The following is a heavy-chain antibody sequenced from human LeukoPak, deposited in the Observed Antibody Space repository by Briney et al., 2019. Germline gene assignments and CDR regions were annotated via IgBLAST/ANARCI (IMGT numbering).Heavy chain of an antibody. J-gene: IGHJ4*02. CDR3: ARDSTSFGEYDY. V-gene: IGHV3-30-3*01. CDR2: ISYDGSNK. Sequence: PGGSLRLSCAASGFTFSSYAMHWVRRAPGKGLEWVAVISYDGSNKYYADSVKGRFTISRDNSKNTLYLQMNSLRAEDTAVYYCARDSTSFGEYDYWGQGTLVTVSS. CDR1: GFTFSSYA. D-gene: IGHD3-10*01.